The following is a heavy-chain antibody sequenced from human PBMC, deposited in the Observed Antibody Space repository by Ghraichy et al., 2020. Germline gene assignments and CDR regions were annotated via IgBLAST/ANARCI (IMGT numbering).Heavy chain of an antibody. J-gene: IGHJ4*02. CDR2: ISSSSSTI. CDR3: ARDRFSIYSGYDHFDY. D-gene: IGHD5-12*01. CDR1: GFTFSSYN. Sequence: GGSLRLSCAASGFTFSSYNMNWVRQAPGKGLEWVSYISSSSSTIYYADSVKGRFTISSDNAKNSLYLQMNSLRDEDTAVYYCARDRFSIYSGYDHFDYWGQGTLVTVSS. V-gene: IGHV3-48*02.